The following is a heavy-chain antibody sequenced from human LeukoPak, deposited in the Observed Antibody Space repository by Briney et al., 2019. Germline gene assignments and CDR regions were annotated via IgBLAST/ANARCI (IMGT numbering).Heavy chain of an antibody. CDR1: GGTFSSYA. CDR3: ARLHYYDSSGYYPHFYYYYGMDV. D-gene: IGHD3-22*01. Sequence: ASVKVSCKASGGTFSSYAISWVRQAPGQGLEWMGRIIPILGIAYYAQKFQGRVTITADRSTSTAYMELSSLRSEDTAVYYCARLHYYDSSGYYPHFYYYYGMDVWGQGTTVTVSS. V-gene: IGHV1-69*04. J-gene: IGHJ6*02. CDR2: IIPILGIA.